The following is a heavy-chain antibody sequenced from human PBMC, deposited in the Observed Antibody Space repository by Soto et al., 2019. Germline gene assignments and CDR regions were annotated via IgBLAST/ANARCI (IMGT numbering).Heavy chain of an antibody. CDR3: ARSGSGAAYYYHGLDV. CDR2: ISTYNGNT. D-gene: IGHD6-25*01. V-gene: IGHV1-18*04. CDR1: GYTFTSYG. J-gene: IGHJ6*02. Sequence: QVQLVQSGAEVKKPGASVKVSCKASGYTFTSYGFSWVRQAPGQGLEGMGWISTYNGNTNYAQKLQGRVTMTTETSTSTAYMELRSLRSDDTAVYYCARSGSGAAYYYHGLDVWGQGTTVTVSS.